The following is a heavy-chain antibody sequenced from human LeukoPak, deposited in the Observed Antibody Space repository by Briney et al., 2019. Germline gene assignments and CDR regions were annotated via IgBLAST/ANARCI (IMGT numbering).Heavy chain of an antibody. CDR1: GYNFTGNY. J-gene: IGHJ4*02. CDR3: ARSLVN. Sequence: ASVKVSCKASGYNFTGNYIHWLQQAPGQGLEWMGWINSNSGGTKCAQQFQGRVTLTRDTSIRTAYMELGSLTSDDTALYYCARSLVNWGRGTLVTVSS. CDR2: INSNSGGT. D-gene: IGHD6-6*01. V-gene: IGHV1-2*02.